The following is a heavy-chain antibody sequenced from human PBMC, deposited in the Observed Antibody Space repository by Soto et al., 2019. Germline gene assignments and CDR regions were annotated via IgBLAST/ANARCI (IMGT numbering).Heavy chain of an antibody. CDR3: ARLGYSSSWYWEALDY. D-gene: IGHD6-13*01. CDR1: GYSFTSYW. CDR2: IDPSDSYT. Sequence: EVQLVQSGAEVKKPGESLRISCKGSGYSFTSYWISWVRQMPGKGLEWMGRIDPSDSYTNYSPSFQGHVTISADKSISTAYLQWSSLKASDTAMYYCARLGYSSSWYWEALDYWGQGTLVTVSS. J-gene: IGHJ4*02. V-gene: IGHV5-10-1*03.